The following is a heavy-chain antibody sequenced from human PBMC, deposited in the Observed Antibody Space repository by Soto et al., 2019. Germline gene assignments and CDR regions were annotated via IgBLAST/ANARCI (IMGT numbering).Heavy chain of an antibody. CDR2: IYHSGST. J-gene: IGHJ3*02. V-gene: IGHV4-38-2*01. Sequence: SETLSLTCAVSGYSISSGYYWGWIRQSPGKGLEWIGSIYHSGSTYYNPSLKSRVTISVDTSKNQFSLKLSSVTAADTAVYYCARVRWDAFDIWRQRTMVTVSS. CDR3: ARVRWDAFDI. CDR1: GYSISSGYY.